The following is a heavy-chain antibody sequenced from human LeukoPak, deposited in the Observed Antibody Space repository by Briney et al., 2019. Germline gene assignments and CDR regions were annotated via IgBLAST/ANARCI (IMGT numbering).Heavy chain of an antibody. Sequence: ASVKVSCKASGYTFTRYGISWVRQAPGQGLEWMGWISAYNGNRNYVQKLQGRVTMTTDTSTNTAYMELRSLRSDDTAVYYCARVGDRGHYYDSSGPRKLFDYWGQGTLVTVSS. CDR3: ARVGDRGHYYDSSGPRKLFDY. D-gene: IGHD3-22*01. CDR1: GYTFTRYG. CDR2: ISAYNGNR. V-gene: IGHV1-18*01. J-gene: IGHJ4*02.